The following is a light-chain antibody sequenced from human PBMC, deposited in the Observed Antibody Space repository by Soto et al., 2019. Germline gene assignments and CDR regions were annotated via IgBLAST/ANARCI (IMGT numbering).Light chain of an antibody. CDR2: AAS. Sequence: DIQMTQSPSSLSASVGDRVTIACRASQNIFTYLSWYQQKQGKAPKLLIYAASSLQSGVPSRFSGTGYGTNFTLIISSLQPEDFATYSCQQTLSIPWTFGQGTKVGVK. J-gene: IGKJ1*01. CDR1: QNIFTY. CDR3: QQTLSIPWT. V-gene: IGKV1-39*01.